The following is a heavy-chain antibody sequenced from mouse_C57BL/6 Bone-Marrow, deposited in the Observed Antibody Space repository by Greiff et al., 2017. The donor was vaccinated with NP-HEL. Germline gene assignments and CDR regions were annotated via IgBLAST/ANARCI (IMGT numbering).Heavy chain of an antibody. CDR2: IRSKSSNYAT. J-gene: IGHJ1*03. CDR3: VRDGKEDYDYDGWYFDV. D-gene: IGHD2-4*01. Sequence: EVKLVESGGGLVQPKGSLNLSCAASGFTFNTYAMHWVRQAPGKGLEWVARIRSKSSNYATYYADSVKDRFTISRDDSQSMLYLQMNNLKTEDTAMYYCVRDGKEDYDYDGWYFDVWGTGTTVTVSS. V-gene: IGHV10-3*01. CDR1: GFTFNTYA.